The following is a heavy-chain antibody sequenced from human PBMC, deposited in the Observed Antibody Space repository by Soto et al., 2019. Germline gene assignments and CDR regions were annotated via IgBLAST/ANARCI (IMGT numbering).Heavy chain of an antibody. D-gene: IGHD3-16*01. Sequence: GGSLRLSCAASGFTFSNAWMNWVRQAPGKGLEWVGRIKSKTDGGTTDYAAPVKGRFTISRDDSKNTLYLQMNSLKTEDTAVYYCTTDESRDYDYVPDYWGQGTLVTVSS. CDR2: IKSKTDGGTT. CDR1: GFTFSNAW. V-gene: IGHV3-15*07. J-gene: IGHJ4*02. CDR3: TTDESRDYDYVPDY.